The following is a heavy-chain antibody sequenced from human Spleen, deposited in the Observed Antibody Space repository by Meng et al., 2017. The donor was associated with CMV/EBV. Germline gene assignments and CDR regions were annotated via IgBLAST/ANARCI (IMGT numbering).Heavy chain of an antibody. Sequence: QVRLVQSGSELKKPGASVKVSCKASGYTFTRYPMNWVRQAPGQGLEWMGWINPNSGGTNYAQKFQGRVTMTRDTSISTAYMELSRLRSDDTAVYYCARDLGGDDWGQGTLVTVSS. D-gene: IGHD3-10*01. J-gene: IGHJ4*02. CDR2: INPNSGGT. CDR3: ARDLGGDD. V-gene: IGHV1-2*02. CDR1: GYTFTRYP.